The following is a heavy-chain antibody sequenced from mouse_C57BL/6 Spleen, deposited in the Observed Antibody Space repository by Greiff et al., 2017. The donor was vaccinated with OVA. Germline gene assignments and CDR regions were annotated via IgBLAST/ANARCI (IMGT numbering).Heavy chain of an antibody. D-gene: IGHD1-1*01. CDR3: ARTRVTTVVDHFDY. V-gene: IGHV1-53*01. CDR2: INPSNGGT. J-gene: IGHJ2*01. Sequence: QVQLQQPGTELVKPGASVKLSCKASGYTFTSYWLHWVKQRPGQGLEWIGNINPSNGGTNYNEKFKSKATLTVDKSSSTAYMQLSSLTSEDSAVYYCARTRVTTVVDHFDYWGQGTTLTVSS. CDR1: GYTFTSYW.